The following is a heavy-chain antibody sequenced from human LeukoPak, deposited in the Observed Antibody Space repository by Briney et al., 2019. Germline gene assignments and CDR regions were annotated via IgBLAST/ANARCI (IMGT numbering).Heavy chain of an antibody. Sequence: GGSLRLSCAASGFTFSTYWMSWVRQAPGKGLEWVANIKQDGSEKYYVDSVKGRFTISRDNAKDSLYLQMNSLRAEDTAMYYCARGILRYFDWGQGTLVTVSS. D-gene: IGHD3-9*01. CDR3: ARGILRYFD. J-gene: IGHJ4*02. CDR1: GFTFSTYW. V-gene: IGHV3-7*04. CDR2: IKQDGSEK.